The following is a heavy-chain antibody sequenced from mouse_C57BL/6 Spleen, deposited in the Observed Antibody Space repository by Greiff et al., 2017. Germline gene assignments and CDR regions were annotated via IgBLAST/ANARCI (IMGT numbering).Heavy chain of an antibody. CDR2: IYPGDGDT. J-gene: IGHJ2*01. D-gene: IGHD3-2*02. CDR1: GYAFSSSW. V-gene: IGHV1-82*01. CDR3: AKTAQATRFDY. Sequence: QVQLKESGPELVKPGASVKISCKASGYAFSSSWMNWVKQRPGKGLEWIGRIYPGDGDTNYNGKFKGKATLTADTSSSTSYMQLSSLTSEDSAVYFCAKTAQATRFDYWGQGTTLTVSS.